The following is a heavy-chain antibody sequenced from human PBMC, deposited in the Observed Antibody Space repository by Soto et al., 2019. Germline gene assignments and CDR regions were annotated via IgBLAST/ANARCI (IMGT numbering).Heavy chain of an antibody. V-gene: IGHV4-39*02. Sequence: PSETLSLTCTVSGGSISSGDYYWGWLRQPPGKGLEWIGSIYHGGSTYYNPSLNSRVTLSIDMTNNHVSLILNSVTAADTAVYYCARVGPWVPYYYDSSPYTFENWFDTWGQGTLVTVSS. CDR1: GGSISSGDYY. D-gene: IGHD3-22*01. J-gene: IGHJ5*02. CDR2: IYHGGST. CDR3: ARVGPWVPYYYDSSPYTFENWFDT.